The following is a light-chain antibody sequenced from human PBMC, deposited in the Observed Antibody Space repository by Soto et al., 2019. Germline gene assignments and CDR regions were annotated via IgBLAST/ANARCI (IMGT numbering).Light chain of an antibody. Sequence: QSALTQPRSLSGSPGQSVTISCTGTSSDVGRYNYVSWYQHHPGKAPKLMIYHVSTRPSGVPDRFSGSKSGTTASLTISGLQAEDEADYYCCSYAGSPYVFGTGTKLTVL. V-gene: IGLV2-11*01. J-gene: IGLJ1*01. CDR1: SSDVGRYNY. CDR2: HVS. CDR3: CSYAGSPYV.